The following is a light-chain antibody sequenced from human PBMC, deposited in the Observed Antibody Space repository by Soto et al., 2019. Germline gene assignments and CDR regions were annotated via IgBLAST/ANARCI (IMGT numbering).Light chain of an antibody. CDR3: SSYTSRGTCV. J-gene: IGLJ2*01. CDR2: DVA. Sequence: QSALTQPASVSGSPGQSITFSCTGTSSDIGGTHYVSWYQQHPGKAPKLIIYDVANRPSGISNRFSASKSGNTASLTISGLQAEDEADYYCSSYTSRGTCVFGGGTKVTVL. CDR1: SSDIGGTHY. V-gene: IGLV2-14*03.